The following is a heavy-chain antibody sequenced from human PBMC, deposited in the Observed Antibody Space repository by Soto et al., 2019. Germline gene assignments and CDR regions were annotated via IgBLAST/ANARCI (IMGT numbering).Heavy chain of an antibody. D-gene: IGHD3-22*01. Sequence: EVQLVESGGGLVQPGRSLRLSCAASGFSFDDYAMHWVRQAPGKGLEWVSGISWNSGSKYYADSVKGRFTISRDNAKNSLYLQMNSLRAEDTALYYCAKDVYYYDSSGYPHWGQGTLVTVSS. CDR1: GFSFDDYA. J-gene: IGHJ4*02. V-gene: IGHV3-9*01. CDR3: AKDVYYYDSSGYPH. CDR2: ISWNSGSK.